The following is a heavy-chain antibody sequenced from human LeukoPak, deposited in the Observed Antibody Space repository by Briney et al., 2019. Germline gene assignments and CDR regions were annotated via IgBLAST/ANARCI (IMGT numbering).Heavy chain of an antibody. CDR2: ISYDGSNK. V-gene: IGHV3-30*18. CDR3: AEDSSYSSQSYGMDV. D-gene: IGHD4-11*01. J-gene: IGHJ6*02. CDR1: GFTFSSYG. Sequence: PGGSLRLSCAASGFTFSSYGMHWVRQAPGKGLEWVAVISYDGSNKYYADSVKGRFTISRDNPKNTLYLQMNSLRAEDTAVYYCAEDSSYSSQSYGMDVWGQGTTVTVSS.